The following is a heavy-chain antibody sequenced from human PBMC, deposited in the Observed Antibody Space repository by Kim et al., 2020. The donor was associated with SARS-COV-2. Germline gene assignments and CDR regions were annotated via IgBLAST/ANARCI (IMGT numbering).Heavy chain of an antibody. J-gene: IGHJ5*02. CDR1: GGTFSSYA. V-gene: IGHV1-69*13. CDR3: ARDWYYYDSSGLGFDP. Sequence: SVKVSCKASGGTFSSYAISWVRQAPGQGLEWMGGIIPIFGTANYAQKFQGRVTITADESTSTAYMELSSLRSEDTAVYYCARDWYYYDSSGLGFDPWVQGTLVTVSS. D-gene: IGHD3-22*01. CDR2: IIPIFGTA.